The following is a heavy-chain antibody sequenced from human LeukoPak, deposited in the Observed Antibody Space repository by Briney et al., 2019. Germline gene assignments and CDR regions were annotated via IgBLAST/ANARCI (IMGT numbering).Heavy chain of an antibody. J-gene: IGHJ1*01. CDR3: ARVVTIFGVVIIRPEYFQH. CDR2: ISYDGSNK. CDR1: GFTFSSYA. V-gene: IGHV3-30-3*01. Sequence: GGSLRLSCAASGFTFSSYAMHWVRQAPGKGLEWVAVISYDGSNKYYADSVKGRFTISRDNSKNTLYLQMNSLRAEDTAVYYCARVVTIFGVVIIRPEYFQHWGQGTLVTVSS. D-gene: IGHD3-3*01.